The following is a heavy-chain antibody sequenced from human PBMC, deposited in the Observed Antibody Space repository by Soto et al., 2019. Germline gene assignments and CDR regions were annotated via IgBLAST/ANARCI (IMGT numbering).Heavy chain of an antibody. CDR1: GFTFNTFG. J-gene: IGHJ4*02. D-gene: IGHD2-2*01. CDR2: ISYDGSDK. CDR3: AKSPNFYCSSYHCYKYYFDY. Sequence: GGSLRLSCAASGFTFNTFGMHWVRQAPGKGLEWVAVISYDGSDKYYSDSVRGRFTISRDNSMNTLYLQMNSLRTEDTAVYYCAKSPNFYCSSYHCYKYYFDYWGQGTLVTV. V-gene: IGHV3-30*18.